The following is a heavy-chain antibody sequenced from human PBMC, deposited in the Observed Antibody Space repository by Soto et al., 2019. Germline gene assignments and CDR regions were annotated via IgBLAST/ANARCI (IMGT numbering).Heavy chain of an antibody. V-gene: IGHV3-7*04. CDR2: IKQDGSDQ. D-gene: IGHD1-26*01. CDR1: GFTFSNYW. CDR3: ARGWDVDV. Sequence: EVQLVESGGDLVQPGGSLRLSCAASGFTFSNYWMTWVRQAPGKGPEWVANIKQDGSDQNYVESVKGRVTLSRDNAKNSLYLQMNSVRAEDTAMYYCARGWDVDVWGQGAMVAVSS. J-gene: IGHJ3*01.